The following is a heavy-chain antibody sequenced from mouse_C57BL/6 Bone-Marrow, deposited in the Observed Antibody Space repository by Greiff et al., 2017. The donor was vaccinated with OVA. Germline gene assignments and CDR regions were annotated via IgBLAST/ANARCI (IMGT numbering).Heavy chain of an antibody. Sequence: QVTLKESGPGILQSSQTLSLTCSFSGFSLSTSGMGVSWIRQPSGKGLEWLAHIYWDDDKRYNPSLKSRLTISKDTSRNQVFLKITSVDTADTATYYCARKPDYYGSRPYAMDYWGQGTSVTVSS. CDR3: ARKPDYYGSRPYAMDY. J-gene: IGHJ4*01. CDR1: GFSLSTSGMG. V-gene: IGHV8-12*01. D-gene: IGHD1-1*01. CDR2: IYWDDDK.